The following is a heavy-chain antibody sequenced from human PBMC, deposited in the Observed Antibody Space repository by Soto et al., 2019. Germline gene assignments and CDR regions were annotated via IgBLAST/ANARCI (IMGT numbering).Heavy chain of an antibody. CDR3: AREGASGFGMDV. CDR2: IYTTGST. J-gene: IGHJ6*02. D-gene: IGHD1-26*01. Sequence: ETLSLTCNVSGGSIRSYYWSWIRQPAGKPLEWIGRIYTTGSTNYNPSLKSRVTMSIDTSKSQFSLKVSSVTAADTAVYYCAREGASGFGMDVWGQGTTVTVSS. V-gene: IGHV4-4*07. CDR1: GGSIRSYY.